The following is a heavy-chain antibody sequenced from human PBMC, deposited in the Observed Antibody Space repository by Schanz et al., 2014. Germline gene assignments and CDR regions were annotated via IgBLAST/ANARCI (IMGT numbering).Heavy chain of an antibody. J-gene: IGHJ3*02. Sequence: DVHLLESGGGLVQPGGSLRLSCAASEFTFSTDAMSWVRQARGKGLEWVSAMNESHSTIYYADSVRGRFTISRDNAENTLFLQMNSLRAEDTAVYYCARVALPGYSSPRDAFDIVGQGTMVTVSS. CDR1: EFTFSTDA. CDR3: ARVALPGYSSPRDAFDI. D-gene: IGHD5-18*01. V-gene: IGHV3-23*01. CDR2: MNESHSTI.